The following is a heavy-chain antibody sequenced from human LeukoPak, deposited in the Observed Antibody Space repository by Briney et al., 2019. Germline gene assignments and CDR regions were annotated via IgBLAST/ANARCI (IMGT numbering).Heavy chain of an antibody. Sequence: SQTLSLTCAISGDSVSSNSAAWNWIRQSPSRGLEWLGRTYHRSKWYSESALSLKGRITVNPDTSKNQFSLQLNSVGPEDTAVYYCARPTGHFDYWGQGTLVTVSS. CDR1: GDSVSSNSAA. D-gene: IGHD2-8*02. V-gene: IGHV6-1*01. CDR3: ARPTGHFDY. J-gene: IGHJ4*02. CDR2: TYHRSKWYS.